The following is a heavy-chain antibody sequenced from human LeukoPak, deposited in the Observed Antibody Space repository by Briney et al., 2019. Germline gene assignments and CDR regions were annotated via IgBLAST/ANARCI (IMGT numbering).Heavy chain of an antibody. CDR1: GYTFTGYY. Sequence: ASVKVSCKASGYTFTGYYMHWVRQAPGQGLEWMGWISAYNGNTNYAQKLQGRVTMTTDTSTSTAYMELRSLRSDDTAVYYCARRQGEWFDPWGQGTLVTVSS. D-gene: IGHD3-16*01. V-gene: IGHV1-18*04. CDR2: ISAYNGNT. J-gene: IGHJ5*02. CDR3: ARRQGEWFDP.